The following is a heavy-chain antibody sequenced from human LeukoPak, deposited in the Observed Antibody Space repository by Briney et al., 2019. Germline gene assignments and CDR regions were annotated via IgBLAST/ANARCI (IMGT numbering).Heavy chain of an antibody. CDR3: ASFIAPTIYSYGYDAFDI. J-gene: IGHJ3*02. CDR2: ISSSGSTI. D-gene: IGHD5-18*01. V-gene: IGHV3-48*03. Sequence: PGGSLRLSCAASGFTFSSYEMNWVRQAPGKGLEWVSYISSSGSTIYYADSVKGRFTISRDNSKNTLYLQMNSLRAEDTAVYYCASFIAPTIYSYGYDAFDIWGQGTMVTVSS. CDR1: GFTFSSYE.